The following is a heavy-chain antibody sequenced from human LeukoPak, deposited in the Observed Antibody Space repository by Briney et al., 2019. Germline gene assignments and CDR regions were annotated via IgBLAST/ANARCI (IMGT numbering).Heavy chain of an antibody. CDR2: TYSRSKWYY. V-gene: IGHV6-1*01. CDR1: GASLSPKRAA. J-gene: IGHJ4*02. CDR3: VIGLLPLGFDY. D-gene: IGHD2-15*01. Sequence: SQTLSLTCAITGASLSPKRAASRWIRQSLSRGLEWLGRTYSRSKWYYDFAASVKSRITINPDTSRNQSSPQLNSVTPEDTAVYYVVIGLLPLGFDYWGQGTLVTVSS.